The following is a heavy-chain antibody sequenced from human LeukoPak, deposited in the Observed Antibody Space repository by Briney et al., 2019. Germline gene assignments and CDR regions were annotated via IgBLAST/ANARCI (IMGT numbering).Heavy chain of an antibody. CDR2: INHSGIT. Sequence: PSETLSLTCAVYGGSFSDYYWSWIRQPPGKGLEYIGEINHSGITNYNPSLMSRVTISVDTSNNQLSLKVNSVTAADTAMYYCVKSNSRYQPWTLDIWGRGTMVTVSS. V-gene: IGHV4-34*01. CDR3: VKSNSRYQPWTLDI. CDR1: GGSFSDYY. J-gene: IGHJ3*02. D-gene: IGHD2-2*01.